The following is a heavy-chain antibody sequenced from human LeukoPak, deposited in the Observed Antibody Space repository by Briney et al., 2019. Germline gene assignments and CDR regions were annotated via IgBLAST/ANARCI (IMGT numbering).Heavy chain of an antibody. CDR3: ARDRYYDILTGYPRAEYFQH. CDR2: ISAYNGNT. D-gene: IGHD3-9*01. Sequence: ASVKVSCKASGYTFTSYGISWVRQAPGQGLEWMGWISAYNGNTNYAQKLQGRVTMTTDTSTSTAYMELRSLRSDDTAAYYCARDRYYDILTGYPRAEYFQHWGQGTLVTVSS. V-gene: IGHV1-18*01. CDR1: GYTFTSYG. J-gene: IGHJ1*01.